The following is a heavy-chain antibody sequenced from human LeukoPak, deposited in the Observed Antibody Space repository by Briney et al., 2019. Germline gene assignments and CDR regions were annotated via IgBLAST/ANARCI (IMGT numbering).Heavy chain of an antibody. D-gene: IGHD2-15*01. CDR2: INPNSGGT. Sequence: ASVKVSCKASGYTFTGYYMHWVRQAPGQGLEWMGWINPNSGGTNYAQKFQGRVTVTTDTSTSTAYMELRSLRSDDTAIYYCARAEGVVVAAHIDVWGKGTTVTVSS. CDR1: GYTFTGYY. J-gene: IGHJ6*03. CDR3: ARAEGVVVAAHIDV. V-gene: IGHV1-2*02.